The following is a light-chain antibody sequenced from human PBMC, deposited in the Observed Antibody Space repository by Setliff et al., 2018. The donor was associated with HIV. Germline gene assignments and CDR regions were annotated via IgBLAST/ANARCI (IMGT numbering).Light chain of an antibody. J-gene: IGLJ1*01. V-gene: IGLV2-14*03. CDR1: SSDVGTYNY. CDR2: DVS. CDR3: SSYTSSGTPYV. Sequence: QSALTQPASVSGSPGQSITTACTGTSSDVGTYNYVSWYQQHPGKAPKLMISDVSNRPSGVSNRFSGSKSGNTASLTISGLQAEDEADYYCSSYTSSGTPYVFGTGTKVTVL.